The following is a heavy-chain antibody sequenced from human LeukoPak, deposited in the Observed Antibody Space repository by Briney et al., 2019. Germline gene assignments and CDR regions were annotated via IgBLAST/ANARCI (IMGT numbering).Heavy chain of an antibody. D-gene: IGHD1-26*01. Sequence: PSETLSLTCAVYGGSFSGYYWSWIRQPPGKGLEWIGEINHSGGTNYNPSLKSRVTISVDTSKNQFSLKLSSVTAADTAVYYCARGPWGATGSRWFDPWGQGTLVTVSS. V-gene: IGHV4-34*01. CDR1: GGSFSGYY. J-gene: IGHJ5*02. CDR3: ARGPWGATGSRWFDP. CDR2: INHSGGT.